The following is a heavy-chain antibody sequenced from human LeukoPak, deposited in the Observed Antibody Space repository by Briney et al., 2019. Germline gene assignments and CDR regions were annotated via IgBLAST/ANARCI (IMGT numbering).Heavy chain of an antibody. J-gene: IGHJ4*02. CDR3: ARDGTYTDYDPDFDI. D-gene: IGHD5-12*01. Sequence: GGSLRLSCAASGFTFSSYAMHWVRQAPGKGLEWVAVISDDGRHKYYAESVEGRFTISRDNSNNMLYLQMNSLRPDDTAVFYCARDGTYTDYDPDFDIWGQGTLVTVSS. CDR2: ISDDGRHK. CDR1: GFTFSSYA. V-gene: IGHV3-30*04.